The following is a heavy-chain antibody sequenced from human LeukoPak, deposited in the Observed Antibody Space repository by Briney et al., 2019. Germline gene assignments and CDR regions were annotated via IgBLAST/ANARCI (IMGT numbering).Heavy chain of an antibody. J-gene: IGHJ3*02. Sequence: TGGSLRLSCAASRFTFSSYSMNWVRQAPGKGLEWVSYISGSSSTIYYADSVKGRFTISRDNAKNSLFLQMNSLRAEDTAVYYCANGAFDIWGQGTMVTVSS. CDR1: RFTFSSYS. CDR3: ANGAFDI. CDR2: ISGSSSTI. V-gene: IGHV3-48*01.